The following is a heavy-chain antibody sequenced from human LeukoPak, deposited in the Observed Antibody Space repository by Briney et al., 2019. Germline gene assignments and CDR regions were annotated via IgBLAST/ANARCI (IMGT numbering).Heavy chain of an antibody. V-gene: IGHV3-20*04. CDR3: AGDGLPYYNFWSGYPY. CDR2: VNWNGDST. D-gene: IGHD3-3*01. CDR1: GFIFDNYG. J-gene: IGHJ4*02. Sequence: RGGSLRLSCVASGFIFDNYGLSWVRQVPGKGLEWVSGVNWNGDSTGYVDSVKGRFTISRDNAKNSLYLQMNSLRAEDTAFYYCAGDGLPYYNFWSGYPYWGQGILVTVSS.